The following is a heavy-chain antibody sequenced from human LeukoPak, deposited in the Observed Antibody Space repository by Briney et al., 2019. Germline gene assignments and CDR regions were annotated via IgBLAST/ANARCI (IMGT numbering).Heavy chain of an antibody. CDR2: IYHDGST. CDR1: GDSMSGTNW. D-gene: IGHD2-8*01. Sequence: PSGTLSLTCAVSGDSMSGTNWWSWVRQAPGKGLEWIGEIYHDGSTNYNPSLKSRVTISVDKSKGQFSLRLNSVTAADTAVYYCASNGYYCIEFWGKGTTVTVSS. CDR3: ASNGYYCIEF. J-gene: IGHJ6*03. V-gene: IGHV4-4*02.